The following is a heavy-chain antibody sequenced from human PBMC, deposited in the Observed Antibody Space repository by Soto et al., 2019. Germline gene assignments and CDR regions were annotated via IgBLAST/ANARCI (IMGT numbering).Heavy chain of an antibody. V-gene: IGHV1-8*01. CDR2: MNPNSGNT. CDR1: GYTFTSYD. CDR3: ARGPLIWSGYYKGRNYFDY. D-gene: IGHD3-3*01. Sequence: GASVKVSCKASGYTFTSYDINWVRQATGQGLEWMGWMNPNSGNTGYAQKFQGRVTMTRNTSISTAYMELSSLRSEDTAVYYCARGPLIWSGYYKGRNYFDYWGQGTLVTVSS. J-gene: IGHJ4*02.